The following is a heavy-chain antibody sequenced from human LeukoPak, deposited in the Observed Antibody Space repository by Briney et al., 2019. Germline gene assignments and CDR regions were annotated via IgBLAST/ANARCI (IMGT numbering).Heavy chain of an antibody. Sequence: SETPSLTCAVSGGSISSSNWWSWVRQPPGKGLEWIGEIYHSGSTNYNPSLKSRVTISVDKSKNQFSLKLSSVTAADTAVYYCARAACSSTSCYAGDINYYYGMDVWGQGTTVTVSS. CDR1: GGSISSSNW. D-gene: IGHD2-2*01. J-gene: IGHJ6*02. CDR2: IYHSGST. CDR3: ARAACSSTSCYAGDINYYYGMDV. V-gene: IGHV4-4*02.